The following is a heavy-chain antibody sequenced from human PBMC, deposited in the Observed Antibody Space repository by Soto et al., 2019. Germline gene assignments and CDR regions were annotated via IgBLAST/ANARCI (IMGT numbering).Heavy chain of an antibody. V-gene: IGHV1-8*01. Sequence: ASVKVSCKVSGYTLTELSMHWVRQAPGKGLEWMGRMNPNSGNTGYAQKFQGRVTMTRNTSISTAYMELSSLRSEDTAVYYCARAPSKNSRNYYYYMDVWGKGTTVTVSS. D-gene: IGHD6-6*01. CDR1: GYTLTELS. CDR2: MNPNSGNT. J-gene: IGHJ6*03. CDR3: ARAPSKNSRNYYYYMDV.